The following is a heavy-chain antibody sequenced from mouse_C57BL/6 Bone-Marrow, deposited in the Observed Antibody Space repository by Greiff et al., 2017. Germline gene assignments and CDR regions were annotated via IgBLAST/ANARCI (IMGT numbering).Heavy chain of an antibody. D-gene: IGHD2-12*01. V-gene: IGHV1-69*01. J-gene: IGHJ2*01. CDR1: GYTFTSYW. Sequence: QVQLQQSGAELVMPGASVKLSCKASGYTFTSYWMHWVKQRPGQGLEWIGEIDPSDSYTNYNQKFKGKSTLTVDKSSSTAYMQLSSLTSEGSAVYYCGVDSDWYAYWGQGTTLTVSS. CDR3: GVDSDWYAY. CDR2: IDPSDSYT.